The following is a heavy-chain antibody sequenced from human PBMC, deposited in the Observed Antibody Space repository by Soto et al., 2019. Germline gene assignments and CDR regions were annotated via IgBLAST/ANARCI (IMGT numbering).Heavy chain of an antibody. Sequence: QVQLVQSGPEVKKTGTSVKVSCKASGGTFSSRAISWVRQAPGQGLEWMGGIIPVFGRVNYAEKFQDRVTGTADESTGTVYMEVSSLRSEDTALYYCANSRGGTFLGYHGMDIWGQGTTVSVSS. CDR3: ANSRGGTFLGYHGMDI. J-gene: IGHJ6*02. V-gene: IGHV1-69*01. D-gene: IGHD3-16*01. CDR2: IIPVFGRV. CDR1: GGTFSSRA.